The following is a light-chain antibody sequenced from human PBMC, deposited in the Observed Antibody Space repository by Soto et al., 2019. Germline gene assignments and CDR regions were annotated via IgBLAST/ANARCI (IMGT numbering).Light chain of an antibody. CDR1: QTIRSNY. CDR2: GAS. V-gene: IGKV3-20*01. Sequence: ETVLTQSPATLSLSPGERATLSCRASQTIRSNYLAWYRQTPGQAPRLLIYGASNRATGIADRFSGSGSGTDFTLIISRLEPEDCALYYCQQYGSSPWTFGQGTKLEIK. CDR3: QQYGSSPWT. J-gene: IGKJ1*01.